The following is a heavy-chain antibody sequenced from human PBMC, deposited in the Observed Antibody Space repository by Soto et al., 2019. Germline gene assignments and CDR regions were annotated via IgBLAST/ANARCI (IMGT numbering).Heavy chain of an antibody. D-gene: IGHD3-10*01. V-gene: IGHV4-34*01. Sequence: SETLSLTCAVYGGSFSGYYWSWIRQPPGKGLEWIGEINHSGSTNYNPSLKSRVTISVDTSKNQFSLKLSSVTAADTAVYYCARALITMVRGVLRWFDPWGQGTLVTVSS. CDR1: GGSFSGYY. CDR2: INHSGST. CDR3: ARALITMVRGVLRWFDP. J-gene: IGHJ5*02.